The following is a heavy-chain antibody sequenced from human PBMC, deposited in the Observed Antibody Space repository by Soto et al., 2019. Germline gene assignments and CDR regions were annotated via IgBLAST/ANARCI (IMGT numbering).Heavy chain of an antibody. CDR1: CGSISSLDYF. J-gene: IGHJ3*01. CDR2: IYHSGST. CDR3: ARASDSAYSSSWYSAFDV. D-gene: IGHD6-13*01. Sequence: SQTLSLTCTVFCGSISSLDYFRSCIRQPPGKGLEWIANIYHSGSTHYNPSLRNRVFMSVDTSTNRFSLNLTSVTAADTAVYYCARASDSAYSSSWYSAFDVWGQGTMVTVSS. V-gene: IGHV4-30-4*01.